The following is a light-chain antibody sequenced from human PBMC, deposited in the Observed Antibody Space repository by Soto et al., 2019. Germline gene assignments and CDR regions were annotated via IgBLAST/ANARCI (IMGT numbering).Light chain of an antibody. Sequence: EVVMTQSPATLSASPGERVTFSCRASQSVTTNLAWYQHKPGRSPRLLISDASTGASGIPPRFSGSGSGTEFTLTIDRLQSADFAVYYCQQYDRWPVTFGGGTKVDIK. J-gene: IGKJ4*01. CDR3: QQYDRWPVT. V-gene: IGKV3-15*01. CDR1: QSVTTN. CDR2: DAS.